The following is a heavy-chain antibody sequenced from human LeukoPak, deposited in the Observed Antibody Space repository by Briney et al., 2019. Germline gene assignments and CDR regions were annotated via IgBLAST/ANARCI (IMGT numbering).Heavy chain of an antibody. Sequence: GGSLRLSCAASGFTFSSYWMSWVRQAPGKGLEWVANVKQDGSEKYYVDSVKGRFTISRDNAKNSLYLQMNSLRAEDTAVYYCARVEGAAAGTGYFDYWGQGTLVTVSS. CDR1: GFTFSSYW. J-gene: IGHJ4*02. CDR2: VKQDGSEK. CDR3: ARVEGAAAGTGYFDY. V-gene: IGHV3-7*01. D-gene: IGHD6-13*01.